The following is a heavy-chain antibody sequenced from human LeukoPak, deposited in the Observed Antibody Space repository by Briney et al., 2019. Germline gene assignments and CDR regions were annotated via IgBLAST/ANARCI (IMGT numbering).Heavy chain of an antibody. V-gene: IGHV4-30-2*01. CDR3: ARALYDSSGYYYDY. Sequence: SQTLSLTCTVSGGSISSGGYYWSWIRQPPGKGLEWIGYIYHSGSTYYNPSLKSRVTISVDRSKNQFSLKLSSVTAADTAVYYCARALYDSSGYYYDYWGQGTLVTVSS. CDR2: IYHSGST. J-gene: IGHJ4*02. D-gene: IGHD3-22*01. CDR1: GGSISSGGYY.